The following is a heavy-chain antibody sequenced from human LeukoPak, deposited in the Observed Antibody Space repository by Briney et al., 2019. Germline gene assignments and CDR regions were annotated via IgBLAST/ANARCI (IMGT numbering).Heavy chain of an antibody. V-gene: IGHV4-31*03. Sequence: SETLSLTCTVSGGSISSGGYYWSWIRQHPGKGLEWIGYIYYSGSTYYNPSLKSRVTISVDTSKNQFSLKLSSVTAADTAVYYCARLVHSSGWYEDYWGQGTLVTVSS. CDR1: GGSISSGGYY. CDR2: IYYSGST. CDR3: ARLVHSSGWYEDY. J-gene: IGHJ4*02. D-gene: IGHD6-19*01.